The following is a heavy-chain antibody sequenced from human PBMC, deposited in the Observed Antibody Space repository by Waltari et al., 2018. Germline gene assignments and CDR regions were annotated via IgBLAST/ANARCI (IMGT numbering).Heavy chain of an antibody. CDR3: ARVPSRGYSYGASDY. V-gene: IGHV5-10-1*03. J-gene: IGHJ4*02. CDR2: IDPSDSYT. CDR1: GYSFTSYW. D-gene: IGHD5-18*01. Sequence: EVQLVQSGAEVKKPGESLRSSCKGSGYSFTSYWISWVRQTPGKGLEWMGRIDPSDSYTNYSPSFQGHVTISADKSISTAYLQWSSLKASDTAMYYCARVPSRGYSYGASDYWGQGTLVTVSS.